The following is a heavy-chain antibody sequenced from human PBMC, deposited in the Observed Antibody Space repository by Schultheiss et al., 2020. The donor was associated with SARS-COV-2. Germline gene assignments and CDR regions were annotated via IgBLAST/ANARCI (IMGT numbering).Heavy chain of an antibody. CDR1: GFTFSDTF. Sequence: GGSLRLSCAASGFTFSDTFMTWIRQSPAKGLEWVAVIWYDGSNKYYADSVKGRFTISIDNSKNTVSLQMSSLRAEDTAVYFCAPNSLNPLQYWGQGTLVTVSS. CDR2: IWYDGSNK. CDR3: APNSLNPLQY. J-gene: IGHJ4*02. V-gene: IGHV3-33*08. D-gene: IGHD2/OR15-2a*01.